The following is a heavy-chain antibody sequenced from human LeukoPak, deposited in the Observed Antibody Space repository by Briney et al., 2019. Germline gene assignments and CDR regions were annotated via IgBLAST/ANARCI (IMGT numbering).Heavy chain of an antibody. CDR2: INQDGSQI. D-gene: IGHD6-19*01. Sequence: GGSLRLSCAASGFTFTTYWMSWVRQAPGKGLEWVANINQDGSQIYYVDSVRGRFTISRDNAKNSLFLQMDSLRADDTAVYYCARDADPHSSGWSYWGQGTLVTVSS. CDR3: ARDADPHSSGWSY. J-gene: IGHJ4*02. CDR1: GFTFTTYW. V-gene: IGHV3-7*01.